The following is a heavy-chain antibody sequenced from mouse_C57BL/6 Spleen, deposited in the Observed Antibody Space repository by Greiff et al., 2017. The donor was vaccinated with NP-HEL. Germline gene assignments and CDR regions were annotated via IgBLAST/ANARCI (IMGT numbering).Heavy chain of an antibody. CDR3: ARGPNWAWFAY. D-gene: IGHD4-1*01. CDR2: ISDGGSYT. J-gene: IGHJ3*01. CDR1: GFTFSSYA. V-gene: IGHV5-4*01. Sequence: EVQLVESGGGLVKPGGSLKLSCAASGFTFSSYAMSWVRQTPEKRLEWVATISDGGSYTYYPDNVKGRFTISRDNAKNNLYLQMSHLKSEDTAMYYCARGPNWAWFAYWGQGTLVTVSA.